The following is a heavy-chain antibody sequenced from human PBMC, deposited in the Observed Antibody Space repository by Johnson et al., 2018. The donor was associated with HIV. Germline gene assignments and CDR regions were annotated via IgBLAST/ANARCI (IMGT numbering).Heavy chain of an antibody. D-gene: IGHD4-23*01. Sequence: QVQLVESGGGLVQPVGSLRLSCAASGFTFSSYAMHWVRQAPGKGLEWVAVISYDGSNKYYADSVKGRFTISRDNSKNTLYLQMNSLRAEDTAVFYCARASLARGGKIRAFDIWGQGTMVTVSS. J-gene: IGHJ3*02. CDR3: ARASLARGGKIRAFDI. CDR1: GFTFSSYA. V-gene: IGHV3-30*14. CDR2: ISYDGSNK.